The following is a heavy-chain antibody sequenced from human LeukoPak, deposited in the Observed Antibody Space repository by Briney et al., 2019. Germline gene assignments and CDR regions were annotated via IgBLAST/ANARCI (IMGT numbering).Heavy chain of an antibody. CDR3: ARGPPCREYCSLEFYFDY. J-gene: IGHJ4*02. CDR2: INQDGSEK. Sequence: GGSLRLSCAASGFTFSSYWMSWVRQAPGKGLEWVANINQDGSEKYYVDSVKGRFTISRDNAKNSLYMKMNSLRAEDTAVYYCARGPPCREYCSLEFYFDYWGQGTLVTVSS. D-gene: IGHD2/OR15-2a*01. V-gene: IGHV3-7*05. CDR1: GFTFSSYW.